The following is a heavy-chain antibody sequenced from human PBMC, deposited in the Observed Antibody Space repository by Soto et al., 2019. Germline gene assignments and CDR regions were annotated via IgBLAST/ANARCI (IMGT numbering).Heavy chain of an antibody. CDR3: ARSAGGSYPQYDY. CDR2: ISYDGRDK. J-gene: IGHJ4*02. Sequence: QVQLVESGGGVVQPGRSLRLSCAASGFTFSSYAMHWVRQAPGTGLEWVAVISYDGRDKYYQDSVKGRFTISRDNSKNTLYLQMNSLRAEDTAVYYCARSAGGSYPQYDYWGQGTLVTVSS. V-gene: IGHV3-30*04. CDR1: GFTFSSYA. D-gene: IGHD1-26*01.